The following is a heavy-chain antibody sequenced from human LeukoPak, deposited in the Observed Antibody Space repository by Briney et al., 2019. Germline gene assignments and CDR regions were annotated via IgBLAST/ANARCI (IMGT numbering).Heavy chain of an antibody. CDR1: GDSISSGGYY. V-gene: IGHV4-30-2*06. CDR2: IYHSGST. D-gene: IGHD1-26*01. CDR3: ARVSGSYGDYYMDV. J-gene: IGHJ6*03. Sequence: SETLSLTCTVSGDSISSGGYYWTWIRQSPGKGLEWIGFIYHSGSTYHNPSLKSRVTMSVDRSKNQISLRLSSVTAADTAMYYCARVSGSYGDYYMDVWGKGTTVTVSS.